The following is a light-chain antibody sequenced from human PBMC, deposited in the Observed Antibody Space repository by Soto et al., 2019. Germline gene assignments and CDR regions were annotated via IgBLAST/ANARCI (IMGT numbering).Light chain of an antibody. V-gene: IGKV1-39*01. CDR1: QRLFSF. CDR2: TAY. Sequence: DIQMTQSPSSLSASVGDSVTLTCRASQRLFSFLNWYQQAPGRAPQLLIFTAYKLQSGVPSRFSGSESGTEFTLTISSLQPEDFAIYFCQQIYSASFTFGPGTKVDVK. J-gene: IGKJ3*01. CDR3: QQIYSASFT.